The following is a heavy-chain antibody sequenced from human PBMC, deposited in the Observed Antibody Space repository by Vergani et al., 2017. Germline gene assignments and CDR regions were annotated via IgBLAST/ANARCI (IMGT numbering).Heavy chain of an antibody. CDR3: AREGSSSALDY. V-gene: IGHV4-34*01. D-gene: IGHD6-6*01. CDR1: GGSFSGYY. CDR2: INHSGST. J-gene: IGHJ4*02. Sequence: QVQLQQWGAGLLKPSETLSLTCAVYGGSFSGYYWSWIRQPPGKGLEWIGEINHSGSTNYNPSLKSRVTISVDTSKNQFSLKLSSVTAADTAVYYCAREGSSSALDYWGQGTLVTVSS.